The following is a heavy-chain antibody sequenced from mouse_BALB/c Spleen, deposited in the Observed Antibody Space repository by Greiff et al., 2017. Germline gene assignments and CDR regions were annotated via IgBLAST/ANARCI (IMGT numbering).Heavy chain of an antibody. CDR1: GFNIKDTY. Sequence: DVQLQESGAELVKPGASVKLSCTASGFNIKDTYMHWVKQRPEQGLEWIGRIDPANGNTKYDPKFQGKATITADTSSNTAYLQLSSLTSEDTAVYYCARNYGSSTFDYWGQGTTLTVSS. CDR3: ARNYGSSTFDY. J-gene: IGHJ2*01. V-gene: IGHV14-3*02. D-gene: IGHD1-1*01. CDR2: IDPANGNT.